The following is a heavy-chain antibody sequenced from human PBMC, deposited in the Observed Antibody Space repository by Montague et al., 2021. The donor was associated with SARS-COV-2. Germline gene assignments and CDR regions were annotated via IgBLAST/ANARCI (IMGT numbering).Heavy chain of an antibody. V-gene: IGHV3-7*03. D-gene: IGHD1-26*01. Sequence: SLRLSCAASGFALNSYWMTRVRQAPEKGLEWVANINRDGSVKHFVDSVEGRFTISRDNAKNSLYLLMNSLRLEDTAVYYCARDTTYNTGIYYDAFDVWGQGTMVTVSS. J-gene: IGHJ3*01. CDR2: INRDGSVK. CDR3: ARDTTYNTGIYYDAFDV. CDR1: GFALNSYW.